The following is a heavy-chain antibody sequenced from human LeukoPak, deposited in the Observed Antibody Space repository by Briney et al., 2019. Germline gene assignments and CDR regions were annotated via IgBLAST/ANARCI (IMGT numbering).Heavy chain of an antibody. CDR2: ISYDGSNK. J-gene: IGHJ1*01. CDR3: ARGPYIAVAGTPEYFQH. CDR1: GFTFSSCA. Sequence: GGSLRLSCAASGFTFSSCAMHWVRQAPGKGLEWVAVISYDGSNKYYADSVKGRFTISRDNSKNTLYLQMNSLRAEDTAVYYCARGPYIAVAGTPEYFQHWGQGTLVTVSS. V-gene: IGHV3-30*04. D-gene: IGHD6-19*01.